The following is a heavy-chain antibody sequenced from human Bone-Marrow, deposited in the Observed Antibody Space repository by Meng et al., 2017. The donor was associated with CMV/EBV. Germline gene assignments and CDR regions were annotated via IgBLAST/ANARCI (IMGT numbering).Heavy chain of an antibody. V-gene: IGHV4-31*03. CDR1: GGSISSSSYY. D-gene: IGHD3-16*01. Sequence: SETLSLTCTVSGGSISSSSYYWSWIRQHPGKGLEWIGHIDYSGSTYYNPSLKSRLIVSVDTSKNQFSLKLSSMTAADTAVYYCARDRVWGLDYWGQGTLVTVSS. J-gene: IGHJ4*02. CDR3: ARDRVWGLDY. CDR2: IDYSGST.